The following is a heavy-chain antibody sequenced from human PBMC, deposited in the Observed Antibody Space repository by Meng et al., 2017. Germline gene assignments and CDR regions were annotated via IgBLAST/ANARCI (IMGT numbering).Heavy chain of an antibody. CDR3: ARRLSSSWGPYFDY. CDR1: GGSFSSYA. Sequence: HVHVLRCGADGKKPGASVNVLGRASGGSFSSYACSWGRRAPGQGLEGMGGIIPIFGTANYAQKFQGRVTITADESTSTAYMELSSLRSEDTAVYYCARRLSSSWGPYFDYWGQGTLVTVSS. D-gene: IGHD6-13*01. V-gene: IGHV1-69*01. J-gene: IGHJ4*02. CDR2: IIPIFGTA.